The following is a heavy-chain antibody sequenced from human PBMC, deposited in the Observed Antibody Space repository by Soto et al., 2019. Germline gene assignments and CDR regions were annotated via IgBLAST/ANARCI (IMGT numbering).Heavy chain of an antibody. D-gene: IGHD6-13*01. J-gene: IGHJ2*01. Sequence: QVQLQESGPGLVKPSETLSLTCTVSGASISGYCWNWIRQPPGEGLEWIGYIYYSGNTNYNSFLKRRVTMSVDPSKNQFSLNLTSVTPADTAVYYCARMITATGTEYFDLWGRGALVTVSS. CDR1: GASISGYC. V-gene: IGHV4-59*13. CDR2: IYYSGNT. CDR3: ARMITATGTEYFDL.